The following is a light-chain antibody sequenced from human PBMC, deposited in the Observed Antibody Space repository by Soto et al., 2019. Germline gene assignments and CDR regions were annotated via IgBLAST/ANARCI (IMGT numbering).Light chain of an antibody. Sequence: IVLTQSPGTLSLSPGEGATLSCRASQPVNSGYLAWYQQKPGQAPRLLMYGVSTRDTGIPSRISGSGSGTEFTLTISSLQPEDFATYYCQQLNSYPRTFGGGTKVDI. CDR1: QPVNSGY. J-gene: IGKJ4*01. V-gene: IGKV3-20*01. CDR2: GVS. CDR3: QQLNSYPRT.